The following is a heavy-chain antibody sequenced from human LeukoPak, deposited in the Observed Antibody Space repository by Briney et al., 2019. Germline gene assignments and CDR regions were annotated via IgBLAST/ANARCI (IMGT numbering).Heavy chain of an antibody. CDR2: INAGNGNT. D-gene: IGHD3-16*01. V-gene: IGHV1-3*01. CDR3: ARFHGGGYWFDP. J-gene: IGHJ5*02. Sequence: ASVKVSCKASGYTFTSYAMHWVRQAPGQRLEWMGWINAGNGNTKYSQKFQGRVTITRDTSASTAYMELSSLRSEDTAVYYCARFHGGGYWFDPWGQGTLVTVSS. CDR1: GYTFTSYA.